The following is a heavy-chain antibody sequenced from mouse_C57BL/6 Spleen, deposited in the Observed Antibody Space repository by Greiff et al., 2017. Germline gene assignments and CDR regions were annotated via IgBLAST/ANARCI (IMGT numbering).Heavy chain of an antibody. CDR3: ASGGGYQFPYYAMDY. D-gene: IGHD2-2*01. CDR1: GYSITSGYD. V-gene: IGHV3-1*01. CDR2: ISYSGST. J-gene: IGHJ4*01. Sequence: DVKLQESGPGMVKPSQSLSLTCTVTGYSITSGYDWHWIRHFPGNKLEWMGYISYSGSTNYNPSLKSRISITHDTSNNHFFLKLNSVTTEDTATYYCASGGGYQFPYYAMDYWGQGTSVTVSS.